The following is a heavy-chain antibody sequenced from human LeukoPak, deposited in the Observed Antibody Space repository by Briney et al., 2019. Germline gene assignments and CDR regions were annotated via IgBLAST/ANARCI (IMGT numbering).Heavy chain of an antibody. D-gene: IGHD3-3*01. J-gene: IGHJ4*02. CDR1: GFNFGRYM. V-gene: IGHV3-23*01. CDR2: IGGSGDSS. CDR3: AREGYDFWSGYYDY. Sequence: PGGSLRLSCAASGFNFGRYMLSWVRQAPGKGLEWVAAIGGSGDSSFYAESMRGRFTISRDNSKNTLYLQMNSLRAEDTAVYYCAREGYDFWSGYYDYWGQGTLVTVSS.